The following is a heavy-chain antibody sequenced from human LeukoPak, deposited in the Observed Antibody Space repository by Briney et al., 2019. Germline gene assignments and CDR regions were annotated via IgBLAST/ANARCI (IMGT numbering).Heavy chain of an antibody. D-gene: IGHD1-26*01. CDR1: GFTFSSYA. CDR3: TTSGSVFDY. V-gene: IGHV3-23*01. J-gene: IGHJ4*02. Sequence: GGSLRLSCAASGFTFSSYAMSWVRQAPGKGLEWVSAISGSGGSTYYADSVKGRFTISRDNSKNTLYLQMNSLKTEDTAVYYCTTSGSVFDYWGQGTLVTVSS. CDR2: ISGSGGST.